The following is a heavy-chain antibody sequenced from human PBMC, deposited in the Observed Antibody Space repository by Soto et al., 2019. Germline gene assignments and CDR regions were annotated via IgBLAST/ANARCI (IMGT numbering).Heavy chain of an antibody. CDR2: FDPEDGET. V-gene: IGHV1-24*01. Sequence: GASVKVSCKXSGYTLTELSMHWVRQAPGKGLEWMGGFDPEDGETIYAQKFQGRVTMTEDTSTDTAYMELSSLRSEDTAVYYCATDHNYHYVWGSWGMDVWGQGTTVTVSS. D-gene: IGHD3-16*01. J-gene: IGHJ6*02. CDR3: ATDHNYHYVWGSWGMDV. CDR1: GYTLTELS.